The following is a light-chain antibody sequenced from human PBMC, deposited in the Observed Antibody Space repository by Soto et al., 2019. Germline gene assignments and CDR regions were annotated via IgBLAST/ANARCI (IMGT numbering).Light chain of an antibody. CDR1: QSVSTY. CDR2: AAS. Sequence: EIVLTQSPATLSLSPGERATLSCRASQSVSTYLAWYQQKPGQAPRLLISAASNRATGVPARFSGSGSGTDFTLTISSLESEDFAVYYCQQRSSWPPRTFGQGPKVEIK. CDR3: QQRSSWPPRT. J-gene: IGKJ1*01. V-gene: IGKV3-11*01.